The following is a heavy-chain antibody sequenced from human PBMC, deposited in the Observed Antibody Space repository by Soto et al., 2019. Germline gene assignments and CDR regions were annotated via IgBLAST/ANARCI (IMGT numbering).Heavy chain of an antibody. CDR1: GGSISSSSYY. J-gene: IGHJ4*02. D-gene: IGHD2-15*01. CDR2: IYYSGST. CDR3: ARLPGYCSGDSYRIDY. Sequence: ETLSLTCTVSGGSISSSSYYWGWIRQPPGKGLEWIGSIYYSGSTYYNLSLKSRVTISVDTSRNQFSLKLSSVTAADTAVYFCARLPGYCSGDSYRIDYWGQGTLVTDS. V-gene: IGHV4-39*01.